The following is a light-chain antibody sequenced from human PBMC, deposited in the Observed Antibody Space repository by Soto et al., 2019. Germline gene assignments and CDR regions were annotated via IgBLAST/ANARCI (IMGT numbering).Light chain of an antibody. Sequence: IVLTQSPATLSLFPGERATLSCRASQSVSRYLAWYQQKPGQAPRLLIYDASNRATGIPARFSGSGSGKDFTLTISSLEPEDFAVYYCQQRSNWPRTFGPGTKVDIK. CDR3: QQRSNWPRT. V-gene: IGKV3-11*01. J-gene: IGKJ3*01. CDR1: QSVSRY. CDR2: DAS.